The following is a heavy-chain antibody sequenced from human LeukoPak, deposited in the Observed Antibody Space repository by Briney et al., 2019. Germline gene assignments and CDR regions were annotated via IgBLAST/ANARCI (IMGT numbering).Heavy chain of an antibody. CDR2: IYGSGIEK. V-gene: IGHV3-23*01. D-gene: IGHD2-8*01. CDR1: GFTFNSYG. Sequence: TGGSLRLSCTASGFTFNSYGMAWVRQAPGKGLEWVASIYGSGIEKFYADSVKARFTVSRDNSKNTLYLQLSSLRAEDTAAYYCAKRPSESCANGGCYFDSWGQGTLVTVSP. CDR3: AKRPSESCANGGCYFDS. J-gene: IGHJ4*02.